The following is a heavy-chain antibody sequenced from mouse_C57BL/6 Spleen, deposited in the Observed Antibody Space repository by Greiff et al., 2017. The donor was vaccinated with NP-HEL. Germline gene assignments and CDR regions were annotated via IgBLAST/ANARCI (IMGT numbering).Heavy chain of an antibody. D-gene: IGHD2-1*01. J-gene: IGHJ3*01. CDR3: ARSTGNTWFAY. V-gene: IGHV1-19*01. CDR1: GYTFTDYY. CDR2: INPYNGGT. Sequence: VQLQQSGPVLVKPGASVKMSCKASGYTFTDYYMNWVKQSHGKSLEWIGVINPYNGGTSYNQKFKGKATLTVDKSSSTAYMELNSLTSEDSAVYYCARSTGNTWFAYWGQGTLVTVSA.